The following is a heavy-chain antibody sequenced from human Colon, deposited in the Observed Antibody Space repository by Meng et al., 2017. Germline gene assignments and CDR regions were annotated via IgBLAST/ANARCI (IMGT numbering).Heavy chain of an antibody. Sequence: SETLSLTCTVSGASIYSGTSFWSWIRQPPGKGLEWIGYIYHSGSTSYNPSLKSRVTIPVDTSKNQFSLKVSSLTAGDTAVYYCARMDGTSSAYDFDSWGQGNLVTVSS. V-gene: IGHV4-61*01. CDR2: IYHSGST. CDR1: GASIYSGTSF. CDR3: ARMDGTSSAYDFDS. J-gene: IGHJ4*02. D-gene: IGHD6-19*01.